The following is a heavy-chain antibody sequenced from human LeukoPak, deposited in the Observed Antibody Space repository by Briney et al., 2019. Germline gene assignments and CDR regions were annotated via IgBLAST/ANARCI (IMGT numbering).Heavy chain of an antibody. CDR1: GFTFREFA. CDR2: IRSSIYGGTP. J-gene: IGHJ4*02. CDR3: SREWGNGNDLRPDS. Sequence: GGSLRLSCTSSGFTFREFAVSWFRQAPGKGLEWIGFIRSSIYGGTPKAAASVKGRFIFSRDDSKGVAYLRMNSLRTDDTAVYYCSREWGNGNDLRPDSWGQGTLVTVSS. D-gene: IGHD1-1*01. V-gene: IGHV3-49*03.